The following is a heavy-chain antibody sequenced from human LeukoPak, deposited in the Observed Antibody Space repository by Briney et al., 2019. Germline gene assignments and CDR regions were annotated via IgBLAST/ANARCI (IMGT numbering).Heavy chain of an antibody. CDR2: ITGTGGST. D-gene: IGHD6-19*01. J-gene: IGHJ4*02. V-gene: IGHV3-23*01. CDR1: GFSLSTYG. CDR3: AKDHGTAVAGFYY. Sequence: PGGSLRLSCAASGFSLSTYGVSWVRQPPGKGLEWVSGITGTGGSTYYADSVKGRFTVSRDTSKNTLYLQMNSLRAEDTAIYYCAKDHGTAVAGFYYWARGTLVTVSS.